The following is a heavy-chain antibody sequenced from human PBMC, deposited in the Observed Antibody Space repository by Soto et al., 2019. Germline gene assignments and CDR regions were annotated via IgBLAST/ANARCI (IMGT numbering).Heavy chain of an antibody. J-gene: IGHJ3*02. CDR3: ARVSYDPRDDFDI. D-gene: IGHD3-3*01. CDR1: GYTFTSYY. V-gene: IGHV1-46*03. Sequence: ASVKVSCKASGYTFTSYYMHWVRQAPGQGLEWMGIINPSGGSTSYAQKFQGRVTMTRDTSTSTVYMGLSSLRSEDTAVYYCARVSYDPRDDFDIWGQGTMVTVSS. CDR2: INPSGGST.